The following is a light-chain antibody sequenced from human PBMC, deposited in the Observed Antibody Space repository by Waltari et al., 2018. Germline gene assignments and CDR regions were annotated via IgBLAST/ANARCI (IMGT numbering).Light chain of an antibody. V-gene: IGLV2-23*02. J-gene: IGLJ2*01. Sequence: QSALTQPASVSGSPAQSITISCTGTSHDVGNYDLGSRHQQHPGKAPTLIIYEVTKRPSGFSNRFSGSKSGNTASLTISGLHTEDEGDYYCCSYSGDLSFGVVFGGGTKLTVL. CDR3: CSYSGDLSFGVV. CDR1: SHDVGNYDL. CDR2: EVT.